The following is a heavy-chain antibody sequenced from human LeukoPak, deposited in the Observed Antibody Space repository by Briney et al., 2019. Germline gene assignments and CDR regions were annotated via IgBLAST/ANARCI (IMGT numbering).Heavy chain of an antibody. J-gene: IGHJ4*02. D-gene: IGHD1-26*01. CDR2: INHSGST. CDR1: GYSISSGYY. CDR3: ARGTIVGARFDY. V-gene: IGHV4-38-2*02. Sequence: SETLSLTCIVSGYSISSGYYWGWIRQPPGKGLEWIGEINHSGSTNYNPSLKSRVTISVDTSKNQFSLKLSSVTAADTAVYYCARGTIVGARFDYWGQGTLVTVSS.